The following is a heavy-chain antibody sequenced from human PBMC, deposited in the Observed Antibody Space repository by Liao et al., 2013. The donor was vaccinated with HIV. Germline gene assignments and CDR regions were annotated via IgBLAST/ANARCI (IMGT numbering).Heavy chain of an antibody. CDR3: ARDNGFWSGYYSPLFDY. D-gene: IGHD3-3*01. Sequence: QVQLQESGPGLVRPSQTVSLTCTLSGDSISSGNYYWTWIRQPAGKGLEWIGRLYTSGTTKYNPSLKSRVTISVDTPKNQFSLRLRSVTAADTAVYFCARDNGFWSGYYSPLFDYWGRGALVTVSS. V-gene: IGHV4-61*02. J-gene: IGHJ4*02. CDR1: GDSISSGNYY. CDR2: LYTSGTT.